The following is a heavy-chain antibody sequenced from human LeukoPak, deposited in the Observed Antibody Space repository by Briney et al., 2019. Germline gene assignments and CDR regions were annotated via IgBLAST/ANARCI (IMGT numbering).Heavy chain of an antibody. D-gene: IGHD6-13*01. Sequence: ASVKVSCKASGGTFSSYAISWVRQAPGQGLEWMGGIIPIFGTANYAQKFQGRVTITADESTSTAYMELSSLRSEDTAVYYCARDPIAAACTGRWGQGTLVTVSS. CDR1: GGTFSSYA. J-gene: IGHJ4*02. V-gene: IGHV1-69*13. CDR3: ARDPIAAACTGR. CDR2: IIPIFGTA.